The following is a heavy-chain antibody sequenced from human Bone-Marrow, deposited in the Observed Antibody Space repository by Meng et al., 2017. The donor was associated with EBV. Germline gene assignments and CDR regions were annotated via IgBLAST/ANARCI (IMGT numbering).Heavy chain of an antibody. CDR1: GFTLSSYW. CDR3: AKDCFGDKDS. V-gene: IGHV3-74*01. Sequence: GQGMEAGGGLVQPGGSLSSSCAASGFTLSSYWVHWVRQAPGKGLVWVSRINTDGSVINYADSVKGRFTISRDNAKNTVYLQMNNLRAEDTAVYYCAKDCFGDKDSWGQGTLVTVSS. D-gene: IGHD2-21*01. CDR2: INTDGSVI. J-gene: IGHJ4*02.